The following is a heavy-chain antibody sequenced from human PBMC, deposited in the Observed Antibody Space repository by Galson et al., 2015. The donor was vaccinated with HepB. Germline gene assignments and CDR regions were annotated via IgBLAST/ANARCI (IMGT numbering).Heavy chain of an antibody. CDR3: ARRESTCYYYYRDV. D-gene: IGHD5/OR15-5a*01. J-gene: IGHJ6*03. V-gene: IGHV1-8*01. CDR1: GYTFTSYD. CDR2: MNPNSGNT. Sequence: SVKVSCKASGYTFTSYDINWVRQATGQGLEWMGWMNPNSGNTGYAQKFQGRVTMTRNTSISTAYMELSSLRSEDTAVYYCARRESTCYYYYRDVWGQGTTVTVSS.